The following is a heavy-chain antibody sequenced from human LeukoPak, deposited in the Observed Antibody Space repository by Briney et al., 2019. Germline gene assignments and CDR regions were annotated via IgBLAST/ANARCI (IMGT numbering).Heavy chain of an antibody. CDR1: GFTFSSYA. CDR3: AKAFPVRLMRDAFDI. V-gene: IGHV3-30-3*01. CDR2: ISYDGSNK. D-gene: IGHD3-3*02. J-gene: IGHJ3*02. Sequence: GRSLRLSCAASGFTFSSYAMHWVRQAPGKGLEWVAVISYDGSNKYYADSVKGRFTISRDNSKNTLYLQVNSLRAEDTALYYCAKAFPVRLMRDAFDIWGQGTMVTVSS.